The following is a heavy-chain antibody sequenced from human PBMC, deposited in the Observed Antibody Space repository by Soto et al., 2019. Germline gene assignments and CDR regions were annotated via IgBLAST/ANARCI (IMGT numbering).Heavy chain of an antibody. CDR3: ARFNSGSYRVYYYYYGMDV. CDR1: GGSFSGYY. D-gene: IGHD3-10*01. Sequence: SETLSLTCAVYGGSFSGYYWSWIRQPPGKGREWIGEINHSGSTNYNPSLKSRVTISVDTSKNQFSLKLSSVTAADTAVYYWARFNSGSYRVYYYYYGMDVWGQGTTVT. V-gene: IGHV4-34*01. CDR2: INHSGST. J-gene: IGHJ6*02.